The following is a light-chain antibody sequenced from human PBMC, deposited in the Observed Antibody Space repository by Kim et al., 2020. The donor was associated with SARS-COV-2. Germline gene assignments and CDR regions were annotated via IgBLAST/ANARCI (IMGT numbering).Light chain of an antibody. CDR2: AAS. J-gene: IGKJ2*01. V-gene: IGKV1-39*01. CDR1: QSVSKY. CDR3: QQTYRTPYT. Sequence: SASVGARVTIAWRAGQSVSKYVSWIQQKPGKAPRLLIYAASKLQNGVPSRFSGSESGAEFTLTISSLQPEDFATYFCQQTYRTPYTFGRGTKLEI.